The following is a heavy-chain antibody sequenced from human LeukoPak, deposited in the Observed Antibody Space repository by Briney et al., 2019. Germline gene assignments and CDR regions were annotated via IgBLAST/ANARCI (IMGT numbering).Heavy chain of an antibody. CDR3: ARAPSEIGGYYPEYFRH. CDR2: IKSDGNT. J-gene: IGHJ1*01. V-gene: IGHV3-74*01. CDR1: GFTFSRYW. D-gene: IGHD3-22*01. Sequence: GGSLRLSCAAPGFTFSRYWMHWVRQAPGKGLVWVSRIKSDGNTNYADSVKGRFTISRDNAKNTVSLQMNSLRAEDTGVYFCARAPSEIGGYYPEYFRHWGQGTLVTVSS.